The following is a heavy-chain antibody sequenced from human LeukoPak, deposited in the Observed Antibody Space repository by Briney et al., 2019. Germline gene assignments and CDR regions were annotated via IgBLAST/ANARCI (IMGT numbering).Heavy chain of an antibody. CDR2: VYNGRSA. D-gene: IGHD3-10*01. CDR1: GGSISDSY. V-gene: IGHV4-59*01. Sequence: PSETLSLTCTVSGGSISDSYWSWVRQPPGKGLEWVGFVYNGRSANYNPSLKSRLTMSLNTSKNQCSLRLNSLTTADTAVYYCARDPGFGELLSVGYFDLWGRGILVTVS. J-gene: IGHJ2*01. CDR3: ARDPGFGELLSVGYFDL.